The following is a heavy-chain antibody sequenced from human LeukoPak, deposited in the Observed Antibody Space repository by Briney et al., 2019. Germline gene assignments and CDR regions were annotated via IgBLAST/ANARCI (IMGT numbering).Heavy chain of an antibody. CDR3: ARQSVTDFYFDY. V-gene: IGHV4-59*08. D-gene: IGHD2-21*02. J-gene: IGHJ4*02. CDR2: IYHSGTT. Sequence: TSETLSLTCSVSNGSTSSYYWSWIRQPPGKGLEWIGYIYHSGTTNYSPSLKSRVTISVDTSKNQLSLKLSSVTAADTAVYYCARQSVTDFYFDYWGQGALVTVSS. CDR1: NGSTSSYY.